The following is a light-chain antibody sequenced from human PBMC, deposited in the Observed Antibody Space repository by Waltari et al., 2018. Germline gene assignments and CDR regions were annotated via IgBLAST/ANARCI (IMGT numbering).Light chain of an antibody. Sequence: FMLTPPHSVSESPGKTVIISCTGSNGYIATNYVQWYQQCPGSATITVIYADDQRPSGVPDRFSGSIDSSSNSASLTISGLQTEDEGDYYCQSYDSTTVVFGGGTKLTVL. J-gene: IGLJ2*01. V-gene: IGLV6-57*02. CDR2: ADD. CDR3: QSYDSTTVV. CDR1: NGYIATNY.